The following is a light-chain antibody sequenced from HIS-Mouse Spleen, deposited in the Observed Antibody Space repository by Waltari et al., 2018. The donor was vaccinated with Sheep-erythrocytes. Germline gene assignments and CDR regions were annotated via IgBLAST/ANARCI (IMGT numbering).Light chain of an antibody. CDR2: EVS. CDR3: SSYAGSNNWV. CDR1: SSDVGGYNY. Sequence: QSALTQPPSASGSPGQSVTISCTGTSSDVGGYNYVSWYQQHPGKAPKLMIHEVSKRPSGVPDRFSCSKSGNTASLTVSGLQAEDEADYYCSSYAGSNNWVFGGGTKLTVL. J-gene: IGLJ3*02. V-gene: IGLV2-8*01.